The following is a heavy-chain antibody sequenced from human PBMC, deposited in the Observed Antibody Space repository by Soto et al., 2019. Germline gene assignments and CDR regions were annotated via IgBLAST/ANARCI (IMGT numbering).Heavy chain of an antibody. D-gene: IGHD2-21*02. CDR3: ARHRGGGNSNYYYGMDV. Sequence: PLASLKISGKVSGYSFTSYWIGWVRQMPGKGLEWMGIIYPGDSDTRYSPSFQGQVTISADKSISTAYLQWSSLKASDTAMYYCARHRGGGNSNYYYGMDVWGQGTTVTVSS. V-gene: IGHV5-51*01. J-gene: IGHJ6*02. CDR1: GYSFTSYW. CDR2: IYPGDSDT.